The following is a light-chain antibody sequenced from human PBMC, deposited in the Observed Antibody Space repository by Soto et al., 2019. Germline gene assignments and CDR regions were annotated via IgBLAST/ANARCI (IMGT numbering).Light chain of an antibody. CDR2: ENT. CDR3: QSYHTSLTYV. J-gene: IGLJ1*01. V-gene: IGLV1-40*01. CDR1: SSNVGAGYG. Sequence: QSVLMQPPSVSGAPGQSVTISCTGTSSNVGAGYGVYWYQKLPGTAPKLLILENTNRPSGLPDRFSASTSGISASLSITGLQAEDEADYYCQSYHTSLTYVFGTGTKVTVL.